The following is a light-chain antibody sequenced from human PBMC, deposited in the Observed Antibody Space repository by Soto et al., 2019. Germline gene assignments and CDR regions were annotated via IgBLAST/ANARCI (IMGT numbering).Light chain of an antibody. CDR3: QTWGTGPAV. Sequence: QAVVTQSPSASASLGASVKLTCTLSSGHSSYAIAWHQQQPEKGPRHLMKLNSDGSHSKGDGIPDRFSGSSSGAERYLTISSLQPEDEADYYCQTWGTGPAVFGGGTQLTVL. CDR2: LNSDGSH. CDR1: SGHSSYA. V-gene: IGLV4-69*01. J-gene: IGLJ7*01.